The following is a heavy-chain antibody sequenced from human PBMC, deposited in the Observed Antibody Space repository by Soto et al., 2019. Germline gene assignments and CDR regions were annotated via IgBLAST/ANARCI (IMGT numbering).Heavy chain of an antibody. V-gene: IGHV3-30-3*01. D-gene: IGHD6-13*01. CDR3: ARDAIAAGGTGYFDY. Sequence: QVQLVESGGGVVQPGRSLRLSCAASGFTFSSYAIHWVRQAPGKGLEWVVFIPYDGINKYYADSVKGRFTISRDNSKNTLYMQMDSLRAEDTAVYYCARDAIAAGGTGYFDYWGQGTLVTVSS. CDR2: IPYDGINK. CDR1: GFTFSSYA. J-gene: IGHJ4*02.